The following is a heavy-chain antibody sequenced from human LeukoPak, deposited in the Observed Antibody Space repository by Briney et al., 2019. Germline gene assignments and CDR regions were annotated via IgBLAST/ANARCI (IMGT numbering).Heavy chain of an antibody. D-gene: IGHD2-15*01. CDR3: ATLPRRVVAATLPG. CDR2: INHSGST. V-gene: IGHV4-34*01. CDR1: GGSFSGYY. Sequence: SETLSLTCAVYGGSFSGYYWSWIRQPPGKGLEWIGEINHSGSTNYNPSLKSRVTISVDTSKNQFSLKLSSVTAADTAVYYCATLPRRVVAATLPGWGQGTLVTVPS. J-gene: IGHJ4*02.